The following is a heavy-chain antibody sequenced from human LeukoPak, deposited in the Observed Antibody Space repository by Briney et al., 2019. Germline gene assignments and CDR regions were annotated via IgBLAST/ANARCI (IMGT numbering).Heavy chain of an antibody. D-gene: IGHD3-22*01. J-gene: IGHJ4*02. Sequence: GGSLRLSCAASGFTFSSYVMSWVRQAPGKGLEWVSSISNSGGSTYYADSVKGRFTISRDNSKNTLYLQMNSLRAEDTAVYYCARARYSSGYYYSSYFDYWGQGTLVTVSS. V-gene: IGHV3-23*01. CDR1: GFTFSSYV. CDR2: ISNSGGST. CDR3: ARARYSSGYYYSSYFDY.